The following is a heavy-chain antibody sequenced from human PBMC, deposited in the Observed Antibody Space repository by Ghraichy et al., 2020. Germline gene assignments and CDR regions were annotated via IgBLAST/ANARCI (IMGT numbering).Heavy chain of an antibody. D-gene: IGHD3-10*01. V-gene: IGHV3-23*01. CDR3: ANDYYGSGSYSPPAFDI. Sequence: GESLNISCAASGFTFSSYAMSWVRQAPGKGLEWVSAISGSGGSTYYADSVKGRFTISRDNSKNTLYLQMNSLRAEDTAVYYCANDYYGSGSYSPPAFDIWGQGTMVTVSS. CDR2: ISGSGGST. CDR1: GFTFSSYA. J-gene: IGHJ3*02.